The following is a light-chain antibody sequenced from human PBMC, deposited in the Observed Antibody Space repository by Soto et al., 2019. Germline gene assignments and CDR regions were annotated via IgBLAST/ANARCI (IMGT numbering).Light chain of an antibody. V-gene: IGKV2-30*01. CDR3: MQRIEFPWT. J-gene: IGKJ1*01. CDR1: LVYSDANTY. Sequence: LVYSDANTYLNCFHQRPGQSPRRLIYTVSNRDSGVPDRFSGSGSSTDFTLKISRVEAEDVGVYYCMQRIEFPWTFGQGTKVDIK. CDR2: TVS.